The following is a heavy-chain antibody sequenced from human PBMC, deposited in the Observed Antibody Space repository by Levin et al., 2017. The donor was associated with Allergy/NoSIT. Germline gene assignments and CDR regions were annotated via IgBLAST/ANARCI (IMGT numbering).Heavy chain of an antibody. V-gene: IGHV3-11*03. Sequence: LSLTCAASGFTFSDYYMSWIRQAPGKGLEWVSYISSSSSYTNYADSVKGRFTISRDNAKNSLYLQMNSLRAEDTAVYYCARHSYGYVLDYWGQGTLVTVSS. CDR1: GFTFSDYY. J-gene: IGHJ4*02. CDR2: ISSSSSYT. D-gene: IGHD5-18*01. CDR3: ARHSYGYVLDY.